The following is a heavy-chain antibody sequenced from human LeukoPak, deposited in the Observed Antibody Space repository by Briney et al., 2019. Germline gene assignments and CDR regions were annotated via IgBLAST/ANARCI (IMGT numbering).Heavy chain of an antibody. CDR1: GGSISSGSYY. V-gene: IGHV4-61*02. CDR2: IYTSGST. J-gene: IGHJ4*02. D-gene: IGHD5-24*01. CDR3: AREDGYRDYFDY. Sequence: SETLSLTCTVSGGSISSGSYYWSWIRQPAGKGLEWIGRIYTSGSTNYNPSLRSRVTISVDTSKNQFSLKLSSVTAADTAVYYCAREDGYRDYFDYWGQGTLVTASS.